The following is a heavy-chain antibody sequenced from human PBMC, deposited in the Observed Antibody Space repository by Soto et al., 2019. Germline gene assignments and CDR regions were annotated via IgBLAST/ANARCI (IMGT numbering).Heavy chain of an antibody. CDR3: ARDGYCSGGSCTNWFDP. CDR2: IIPIFGTA. D-gene: IGHD2-15*01. J-gene: IGHJ5*02. V-gene: IGHV1-69*01. Sequence: QVQLVQSGAEVKKPGSSVKVSCKASGGTFSSYAISWVRQAPGQGLEWLGGIIPIFGTANYAQKFQGRVTITADESTSTAYMELSSLRSEDTAVYYCARDGYCSGGSCTNWFDPWGQGTLVTVSS. CDR1: GGTFSSYA.